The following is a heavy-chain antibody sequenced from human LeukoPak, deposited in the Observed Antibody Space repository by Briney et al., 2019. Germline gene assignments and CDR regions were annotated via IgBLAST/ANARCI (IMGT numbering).Heavy chain of an antibody. CDR1: GFTFSSYA. CDR2: ISGSGGST. Sequence: PGGSLRLSCAASGFTFSSYAMSWVRQAPGKGLEWVSAISGSGGSTYYADSVKGRFTISRDNSKNTLDLQMNSLRAEDTAVYYCAKSKGSGYDWDYWGQGTLVTVSS. J-gene: IGHJ4*02. D-gene: IGHD5-12*01. CDR3: AKSKGSGYDWDY. V-gene: IGHV3-23*01.